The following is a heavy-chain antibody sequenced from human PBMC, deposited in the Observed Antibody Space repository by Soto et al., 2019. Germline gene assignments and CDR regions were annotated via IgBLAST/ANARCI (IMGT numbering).Heavy chain of an antibody. Sequence: SETLSLTCAVCGGSFSAYYWSWIRQPPGKGLEWIGEINHSGGTSYNPSLKSRVTISVDTSKSQFSLRLNSVTAADRAVYYCGRVVEGATRHTDFDSWGPGTLVTVSS. CDR2: INHSGGT. D-gene: IGHD2-15*01. V-gene: IGHV4-34*01. CDR3: GRVVEGATRHTDFDS. J-gene: IGHJ4*02. CDR1: GGSFSAYY.